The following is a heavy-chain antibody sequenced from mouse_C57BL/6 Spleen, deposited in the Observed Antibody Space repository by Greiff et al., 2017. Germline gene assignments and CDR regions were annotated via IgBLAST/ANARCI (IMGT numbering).Heavy chain of an antibody. D-gene: IGHD2-5*01. V-gene: IGHV1-18*01. CDR3: ASSIVTPFAY. Sequence: VQLKQSGPELVKPGASVKIPCKASGYTFTDYNMDWVKQSHGKSLEWIGDINPNNGGTIYNQKFKGKATLTVDKSSSTAYMELRSLTSEDTAVYYCASSIVTPFAYWGQGTLVTVSA. J-gene: IGHJ3*01. CDR2: INPNNGGT. CDR1: GYTFTDYN.